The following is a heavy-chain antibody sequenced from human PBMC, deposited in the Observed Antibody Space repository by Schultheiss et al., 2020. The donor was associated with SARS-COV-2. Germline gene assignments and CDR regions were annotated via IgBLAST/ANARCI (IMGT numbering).Heavy chain of an antibody. D-gene: IGHD3-10*01. V-gene: IGHV3-11*06. Sequence: GGSLRLSCAASGFTFSDYYMSWIRQAPGKGLEWVSYISSSSSYTNYADSVKGRFTISRDNAKNSLYLQMNSLRAEDTAVYYCARYPHYGSGSSFLGHAFDIWGQGTMVTVSS. CDR3: ARYPHYGSGSSFLGHAFDI. CDR2: ISSSSSYT. J-gene: IGHJ3*02. CDR1: GFTFSDYY.